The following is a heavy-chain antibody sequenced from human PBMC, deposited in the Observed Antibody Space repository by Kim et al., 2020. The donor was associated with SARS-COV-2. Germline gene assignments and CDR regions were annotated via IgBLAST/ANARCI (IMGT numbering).Heavy chain of an antibody. CDR3: ARGRSSSRSVNYYYYGMDV. CDR1: GGSFSGYY. CDR2: INHSGST. D-gene: IGHD6-13*01. V-gene: IGHV4-34*01. Sequence: SETLSLTCAVYGGSFSGYYWSWIRQPPGKGLEWIGEINHSGSTNYNPSLKSRVTISVDTSKNQFSLKLSSVTAADTAVYYCARGRSSSRSVNYYYYGMDVWGQGTTVTVSS. J-gene: IGHJ6*02.